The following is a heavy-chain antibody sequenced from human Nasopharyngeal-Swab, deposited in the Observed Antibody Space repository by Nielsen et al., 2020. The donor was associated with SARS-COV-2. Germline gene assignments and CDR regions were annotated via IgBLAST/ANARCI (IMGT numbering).Heavy chain of an antibody. CDR3: GRDLGGRFST. CDR1: GFTFRSYW. Sequence: GESLKIPCAASGFTFRSYWMHWVRQVPGKGLVWVSRINEDGSITNYADSVEGRFTISRDNAKNTLFLHMNSLRAEDTAVYYCGRDLGGRFSTWGQGTLVTASS. J-gene: IGHJ5*02. D-gene: IGHD3-16*01. V-gene: IGHV3-74*01. CDR2: INEDGSIT.